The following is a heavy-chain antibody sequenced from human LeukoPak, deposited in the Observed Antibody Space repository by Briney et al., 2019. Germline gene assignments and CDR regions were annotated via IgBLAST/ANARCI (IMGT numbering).Heavy chain of an antibody. Sequence: GGSLRLSCAASGFTFRTYAMSWVRQAPGKGLEWVSAISGSGASTYYADSVKGRFTISRDNSKNTLYLQMNSLRAEDTAIYYCAKAALRYQLLSSLDYWGQGTLVTVSS. J-gene: IGHJ4*02. D-gene: IGHD2-2*01. CDR3: AKAALRYQLLSSLDY. V-gene: IGHV3-23*01. CDR2: ISGSGAST. CDR1: GFTFRTYA.